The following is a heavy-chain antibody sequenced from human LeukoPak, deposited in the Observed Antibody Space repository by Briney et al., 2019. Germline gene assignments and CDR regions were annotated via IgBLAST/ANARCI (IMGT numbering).Heavy chain of an antibody. D-gene: IGHD1-26*01. J-gene: IGHJ3*02. Sequence: GGTLRLPCAASGFTFSSYAMHWVRQAPGKGLEYVSAINSNGGSTYYANYVKGRFTISRDSSKNTLYLQMGSLRAEDMAVYYCARVGSWDAFDIWGQGTVVTVSS. V-gene: IGHV3-64*01. CDR3: ARVGSWDAFDI. CDR2: INSNGGST. CDR1: GFTFSSYA.